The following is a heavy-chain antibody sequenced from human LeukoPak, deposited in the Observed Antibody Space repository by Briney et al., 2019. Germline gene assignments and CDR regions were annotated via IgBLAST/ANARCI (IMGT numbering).Heavy chain of an antibody. CDR2: IYYSGST. V-gene: IGHV4-31*03. D-gene: IGHD1-26*01. CDR3: ARKREGPTTGIDY. J-gene: IGHJ4*02. CDR1: GGSISSGGYY. Sequence: PSETLSLTCTVSGGSISSGGYYWRWIRQHPGKGLEWIEYIYYSGSTYYNPSLKSRFTISVDTSKNQSSLKLTSVTAADTAVYYCARKREGPTTGIDYWGQGTLVTVS.